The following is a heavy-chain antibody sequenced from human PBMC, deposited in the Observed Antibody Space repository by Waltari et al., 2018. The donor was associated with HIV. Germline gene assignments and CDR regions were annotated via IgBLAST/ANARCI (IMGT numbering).Heavy chain of an antibody. CDR2: YYYSGRT. V-gene: IGHV4-39*01. CDR1: GGSISSSSYY. J-gene: IGHJ3*02. Sequence: QLQLQESGPGLVKPSETLSLTCTVSGGSISSSSYYWGWIRQPPGKGLAWIGSYYYSGRTYYNPSLKSRVTISVDTSKNQFSLKLSSVTAADTAVDYCARGRSAFSEKIAVAGTRGAFDIWGQGTMVTVSS. D-gene: IGHD6-19*01. CDR3: ARGRSAFSEKIAVAGTRGAFDI.